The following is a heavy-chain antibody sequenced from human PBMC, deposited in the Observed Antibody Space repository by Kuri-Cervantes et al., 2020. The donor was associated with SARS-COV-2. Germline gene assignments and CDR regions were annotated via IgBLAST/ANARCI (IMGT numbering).Heavy chain of an antibody. D-gene: IGHD5-18*01. CDR3: ARSSDTAMERELDY. V-gene: IGHV3-33*01. Sequence: GESLKISCAASGFTFSSYGMHWVRQAPGKGLEWVAVIWYDGSNKYYADSVKGRFTISRDNSKNTLYLQLNSLRPEDTAVYYCARSSDTAMERELDYWGQGTLVTVSS. J-gene: IGHJ4*02. CDR1: GFTFSSYG. CDR2: IWYDGSNK.